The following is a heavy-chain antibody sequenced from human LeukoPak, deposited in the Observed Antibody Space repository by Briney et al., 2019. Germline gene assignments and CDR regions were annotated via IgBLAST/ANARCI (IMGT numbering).Heavy chain of an antibody. V-gene: IGHV3-33*06. D-gene: IGHD6-19*01. J-gene: IGHJ4*02. Sequence: GGSLRLSCAASGFTFSSYGMHWVRQAPGKGLEWVAVIWYDGSNKYYADSVKGRFTISRDNSKNTLYLQMNSLRAEDTAVYYCAKGYSSGWYRDNYFDYWGQGTLVTVSS. CDR3: AKGYSSGWYRDNYFDY. CDR2: IWYDGSNK. CDR1: GFTFSSYG.